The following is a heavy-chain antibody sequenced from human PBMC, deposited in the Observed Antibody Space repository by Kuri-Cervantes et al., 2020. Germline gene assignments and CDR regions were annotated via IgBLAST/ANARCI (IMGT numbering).Heavy chain of an antibody. CDR1: GFTFDDYA. D-gene: IGHD2-15*01. J-gene: IGHJ4*02. CDR3: ARGSATVSTTNDY. V-gene: IGHV3-9*01. CDR2: ISWNSGSI. Sequence: SLRLSCAASGFTFDDYAMHWVRQAPGKGLEWVSGISWNSGSIGYADSVKGRFTISRDNAKNSLYLQMNSLRAEDTAVYYCARGSATVSTTNDYWGQGTLVTVSS.